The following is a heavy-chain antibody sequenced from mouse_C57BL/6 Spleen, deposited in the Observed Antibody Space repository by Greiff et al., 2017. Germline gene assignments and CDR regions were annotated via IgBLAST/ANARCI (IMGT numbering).Heavy chain of an antibody. CDR2: ILPGSGST. Sequence: QVQLKQSGAELMKPGASVKLSCKATGYTFTGYWIEWVKQRPGHGLEWIGEILPGSGSTNYNEKFKGKATFTADTSSNTAYMQLSSLTTEDSAIYYCARRGIPTLSLAYWGQGTLVTVSA. V-gene: IGHV1-9*01. D-gene: IGHD1-1*01. CDR3: ARRGIPTLSLAY. J-gene: IGHJ3*01. CDR1: GYTFTGYW.